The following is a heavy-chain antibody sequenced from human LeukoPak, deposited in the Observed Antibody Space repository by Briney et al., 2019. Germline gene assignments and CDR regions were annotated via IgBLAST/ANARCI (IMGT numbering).Heavy chain of an antibody. V-gene: IGHV3-30*04. D-gene: IGHD3-10*01. CDR1: GFTFSSYA. CDR3: ARALRGVLFDY. J-gene: IGHJ4*02. CDR2: ISYDGSNK. Sequence: PGGSLRLSCAASGFTFSSYAMHWVRQAPGKGLEWVAVISYDGSNKYYADSVKGRFTISRDNSKNTLYLQMNSLRAEDTAVYHCARALRGVLFDYGGRGTLVTVSS.